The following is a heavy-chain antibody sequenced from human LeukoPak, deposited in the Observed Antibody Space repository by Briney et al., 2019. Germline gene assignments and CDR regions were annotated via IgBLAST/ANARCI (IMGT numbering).Heavy chain of an antibody. CDR3: ASFGISWRSSY. D-gene: IGHD2-21*01. CDR2: ISDDGSYT. Sequence: GSLRLSCAASGFSFSSHWVHWVRQAPGKGLVWVSRISDDGSYTSNVDSVKGRFTISRDNVNNMLYLHMNSLRAEDTAVYYCASFGISWRSSYWGQGTLVTVSS. J-gene: IGHJ4*02. V-gene: IGHV3-74*01. CDR1: GFSFSSHW.